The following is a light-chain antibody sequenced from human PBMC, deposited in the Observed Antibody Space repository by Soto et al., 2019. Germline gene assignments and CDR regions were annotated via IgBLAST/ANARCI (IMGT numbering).Light chain of an antibody. CDR2: AAS. Sequence: QVTQSPSALSASVGDRVTITCRASQGISSFLAWYQQKPGKAPKLLIYAASTLQSGVPSRFSGSGSGTDFTLTISSLQPEDFATYYCQQLSNYPPITFGQGTRLEIK. CDR1: QGISSF. J-gene: IGKJ5*01. CDR3: QQLSNYPPIT. V-gene: IGKV1-9*01.